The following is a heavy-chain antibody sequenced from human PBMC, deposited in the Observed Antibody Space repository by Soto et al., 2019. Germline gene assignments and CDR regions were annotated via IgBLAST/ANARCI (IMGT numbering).Heavy chain of an antibody. CDR3: ASDMSTP. CDR1: GYTFTSHD. V-gene: IGHV1-8*01. D-gene: IGHD3-16*01. Sequence: QVQLVQSGAEVKKPGASVKVSCKASGYTFTSHDINWMRQATGQGLEWMGWMNPNSGHTNYAQKFQGRVTMTRDTSISTAYMELTKLRAEDTARYYCASDMSTPWGQGTLVTVSS. J-gene: IGHJ5*02. CDR2: MNPNSGHT.